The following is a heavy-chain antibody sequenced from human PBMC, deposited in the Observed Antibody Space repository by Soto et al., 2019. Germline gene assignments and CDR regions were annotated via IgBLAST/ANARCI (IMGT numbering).Heavy chain of an antibody. D-gene: IGHD3-10*01. Sequence: QVQLVESGGGVVQPGRSLRLSCIASGFTFRSYGMHWVRQAPGKGLEWVALIWYDGGNKYYADSVKGRFTISRDNSKNPLYLQMNSLRADDTVLYYCARLGGSGSYTVDYWGQGTLVTVSS. J-gene: IGHJ4*02. V-gene: IGHV3-33*01. CDR2: IWYDGGNK. CDR1: GFTFRSYG. CDR3: ARLGGSGSYTVDY.